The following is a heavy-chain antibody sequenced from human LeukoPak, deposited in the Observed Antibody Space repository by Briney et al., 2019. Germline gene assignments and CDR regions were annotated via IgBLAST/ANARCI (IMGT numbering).Heavy chain of an antibody. CDR1: GDSISSGRYY. CDR3: AREGASWGFT. Sequence: PSQTLSLTCTVSGDSISSGRYYWSWIRQPAGKGLEWIGRIHSSGGTEYYPSLKRRVTISVDTAKNQFSLKLTSVTAADTAVYYCAREGASWGFTWGQGTLVTVSS. D-gene: IGHD2-2*01. V-gene: IGHV4-61*02. J-gene: IGHJ5*02. CDR2: IHSSGGT.